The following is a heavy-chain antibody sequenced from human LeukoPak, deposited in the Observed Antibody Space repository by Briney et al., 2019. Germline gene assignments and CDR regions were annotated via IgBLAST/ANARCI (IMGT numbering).Heavy chain of an antibody. CDR3: TTARSGWYHFDY. J-gene: IGHJ4*02. Sequence: ASQTLSLTCTVSGGSISSGDYYWSWIRQPPGKGLGWIGYIYYSGSTYYNPSLKSRVTISLHTSTNQFSLKLNSVTAADTAVYYCTTARSGWYHFDYWGQGTLVTVSS. CDR1: GGSISSGDYY. V-gene: IGHV4-30-4*08. CDR2: IYYSGST. D-gene: IGHD6-19*01.